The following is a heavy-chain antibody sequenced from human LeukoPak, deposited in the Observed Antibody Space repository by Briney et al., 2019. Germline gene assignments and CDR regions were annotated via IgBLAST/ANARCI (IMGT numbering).Heavy chain of an antibody. V-gene: IGHV3-21*01. CDR2: ISSSSSYI. CDR3: CSSGYDSSYYYYYMDV. D-gene: IGHD3-22*01. J-gene: IGHJ6*03. Sequence: GGSLRLSCAASGFTFSSYSMNWVRQAPGKGLEWVSSISSSSSYIYYADSVKGRFTISRDNAKNSLYLQMNSLRAEDTAVYYCCSSGYDSSYYYYYMDVWGKGTTVTVSS. CDR1: GFTFSSYS.